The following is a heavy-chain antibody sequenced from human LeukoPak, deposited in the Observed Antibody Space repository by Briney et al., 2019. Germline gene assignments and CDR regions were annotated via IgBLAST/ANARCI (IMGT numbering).Heavy chain of an antibody. CDR1: GYTFTSYG. CDR3: ARVRGTALTAYPGYFDY. D-gene: IGHD2-21*02. V-gene: IGHV1-18*04. CDR2: ISIYTGNI. J-gene: IGHJ4*02. Sequence: ASVKVSCKASGYTFTSYGISWVRQAPGQGLEWLGWISIYTGNIKYGEKFQGRATMTRDTSTSTAYMEVRSLTSDDTAVYYCARVRGTALTAYPGYFDYWGQGTLVTDSS.